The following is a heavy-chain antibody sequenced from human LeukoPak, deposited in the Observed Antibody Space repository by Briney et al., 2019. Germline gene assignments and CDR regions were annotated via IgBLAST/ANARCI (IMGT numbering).Heavy chain of an antibody. CDR1: EFTFSSYS. D-gene: IGHD3-22*01. J-gene: IGHJ4*02. CDR3: ARTRSSGCLTFDY. V-gene: IGHV3-48*01. Sequence: PGGSLRLSCAASEFTFSSYSMNWVRQAPGKGLEWVPYITNSGNSKSYADSVKGRFTISRDNTKNSLYLQMNGLRAEDTAVYYCARTRSSGCLTFDYWGQGILVTVSS. CDR2: ITNSGNSK.